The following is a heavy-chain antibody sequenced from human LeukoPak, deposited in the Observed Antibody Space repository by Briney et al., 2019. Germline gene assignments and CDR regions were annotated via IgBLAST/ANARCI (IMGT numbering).Heavy chain of an antibody. CDR3: ARDGPDYGGKGARVPFDY. Sequence: ASVKVSCKASGYTFANYGIIWVRQAPGQGLEWLGWINTYNGHTNYVEKLQDRVTVTTDTSTSTVYMELSSLRSEDTAVYYCARDGPDYGGKGARVPFDYWGQGTLVTVSS. CDR2: INTYNGHT. CDR1: GYTFANYG. D-gene: IGHD4-23*01. J-gene: IGHJ4*02. V-gene: IGHV1-18*01.